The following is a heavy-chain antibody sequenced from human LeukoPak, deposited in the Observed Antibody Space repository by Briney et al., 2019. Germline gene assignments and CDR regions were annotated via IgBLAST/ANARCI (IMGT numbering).Heavy chain of an antibody. CDR1: GISFSSFG. CDR2: IQYDGKNE. Sequence: GGSLRLSCAASGISFSSFGMHWVRQAPGKGLEWVTSIQYDGKNEYYAQSVKGRFTISRDNAKNSLDLQMNSLRAEDTAVYYCARDRDADGFDYWGQGTLVTVSS. V-gene: IGHV3-30*02. CDR3: ARDRDADGFDY. J-gene: IGHJ4*02. D-gene: IGHD5-24*01.